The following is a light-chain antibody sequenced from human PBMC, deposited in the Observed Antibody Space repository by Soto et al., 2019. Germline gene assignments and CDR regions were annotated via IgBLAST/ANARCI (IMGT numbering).Light chain of an antibody. V-gene: IGKV1-39*01. CDR1: QSISTY. Sequence: DIQMTQSPSSLSASVGDRVTITCRASQSISTYLNWYQQKPGKAPKLLIYAASSLQSGVPSRFSGSGSGTHFTLTISSLQPEDFATYYCQQGYSTPYSFGQGTNLEIK. CDR2: AAS. J-gene: IGKJ2*03. CDR3: QQGYSTPYS.